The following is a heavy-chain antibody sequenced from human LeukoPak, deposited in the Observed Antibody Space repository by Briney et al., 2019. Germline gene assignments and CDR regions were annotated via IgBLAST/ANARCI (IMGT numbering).Heavy chain of an antibody. Sequence: SETLSLTCAVYGGSFSGYYWSWIRQPPGKGLEWIGEINHSGSTNYNPSLKSRVTISVDTSKNQFSLKLSSVTAADTAVYYCARAGRYFDWSRIDYWGQGTLVTVSS. CDR2: INHSGST. CDR1: GGSFSGYY. CDR3: ARAGRYFDWSRIDY. D-gene: IGHD3-9*01. J-gene: IGHJ4*02. V-gene: IGHV4-34*01.